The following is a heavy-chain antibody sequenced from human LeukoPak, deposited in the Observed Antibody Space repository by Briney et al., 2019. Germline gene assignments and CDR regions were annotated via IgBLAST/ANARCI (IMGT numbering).Heavy chain of an antibody. D-gene: IGHD3-16*02. CDR1: GGSISSYY. V-gene: IGHV4-59*12. CDR3: ASSSPDDYDYVWGSYRLDY. J-gene: IGHJ4*02. Sequence: SETLSLTCTVSGGSISSYYWSWIRQPPGKGLEWIGYIYYSGSTNYNPSLKSRVTISVDTSKNQFSLKLSSVTAADTAVYYCASSSPDDYDYVWGSYRLDYWGQGTLVTVSS. CDR2: IYYSGST.